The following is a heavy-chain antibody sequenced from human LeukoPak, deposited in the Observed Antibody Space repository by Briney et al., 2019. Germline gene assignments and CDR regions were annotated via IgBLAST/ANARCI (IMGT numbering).Heavy chain of an antibody. CDR1: GFTFSSYA. CDR3: ARGPGIAALY. Sequence: GGSLRLSCAASGFTFSSYAMRWVRQAPGEGLEWVAVVSYDGSNKYYADSVKGRFNTSRDNSKNTLYLQMNSLRAEDTAVYYCARGPGIAALYWGQGTLVTVSS. J-gene: IGHJ4*02. CDR2: VSYDGSNK. V-gene: IGHV3-30*04. D-gene: IGHD6-13*01.